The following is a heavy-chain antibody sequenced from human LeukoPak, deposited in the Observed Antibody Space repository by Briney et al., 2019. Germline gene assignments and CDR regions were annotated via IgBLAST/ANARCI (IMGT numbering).Heavy chain of an antibody. CDR2: ISWNSGSI. Sequence: PGGSLRLSCAASGFTFDDYAMHWVRQAPGKGLEWVSGISWNSGSIGYADSVKGRFTISRDNAKNSLYLQMNSLRADDTAVYYCSWDHTGKEDIWGQGTMVTVSS. V-gene: IGHV3-9*01. CDR3: SWDHTGKEDI. D-gene: IGHD1-26*01. J-gene: IGHJ3*02. CDR1: GFTFDDYA.